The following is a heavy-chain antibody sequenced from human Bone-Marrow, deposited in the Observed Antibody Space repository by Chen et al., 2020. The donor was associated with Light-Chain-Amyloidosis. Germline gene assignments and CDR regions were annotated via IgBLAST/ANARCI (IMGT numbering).Heavy chain of an antibody. D-gene: IGHD1-26*01. CDR1: GYTFTSSY. Sequence: QVQLVQSGAEVKKPGASVKVSCKASGYTFTSSYMHWVRQAPVQWLEWMGIINPSVGSTSYAKKFHVRVTMTRDTSTSTGYMALSSLRADDTSVNYCARSGSGSFTSGYDYWGQGTLVTVCS. CDR2: INPSVGST. J-gene: IGHJ4*02. V-gene: IGHV1-46*01. CDR3: ARSGSGSFTSGYDY.